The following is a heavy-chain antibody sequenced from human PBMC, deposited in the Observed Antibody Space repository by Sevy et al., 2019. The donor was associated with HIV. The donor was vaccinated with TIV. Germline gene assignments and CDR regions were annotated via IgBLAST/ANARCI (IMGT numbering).Heavy chain of an antibody. CDR2: IIPIFGTA. J-gene: IGHJ3*02. D-gene: IGHD4-17*01. CDR3: ARAHTTVPLRGWAFDI. CDR1: GGTFSSYA. Sequence: ASVKVSCKASGGTFSSYAISWVRQAPGQGLEWMGGIIPIFGTANYAQKFQGRVTITADKCTSTAHMELSSLRSEDTAVYYCARAHTTVPLRGWAFDIWGQGTMVTVSS. V-gene: IGHV1-69*06.